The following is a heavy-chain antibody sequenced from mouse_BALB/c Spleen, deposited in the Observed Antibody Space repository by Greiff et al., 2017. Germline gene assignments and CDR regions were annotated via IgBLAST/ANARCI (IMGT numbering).Heavy chain of an antibody. CDR3: ASRAGVEWFAY. V-gene: IGHV3-2*02. CDR1: GYSITSDYA. J-gene: IGHJ3*01. Sequence: EVQRVESGPGLVKPSQSLSLTCTVTGYSITSDYAWNWIRQFPGNKLEWMGYISYSGSTSYNPSLKSRISITRDTSKNQFFLQLNSVTTEDTATYYCASRAGVEWFAYWGQGTLVTVSA. D-gene: IGHD3-3*01. CDR2: ISYSGST.